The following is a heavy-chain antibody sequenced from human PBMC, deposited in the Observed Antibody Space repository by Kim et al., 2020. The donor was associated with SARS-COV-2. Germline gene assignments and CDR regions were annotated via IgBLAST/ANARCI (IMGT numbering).Heavy chain of an antibody. Sequence: SETLSLTCAVSGGSISTDGYFWAWIRQPPGKGLEWIGTIYYTGSTYYNPSLKSRVSISMDTSKNHFSLKLTSVSAAGTALYFCARHAKVDGVSRYYFDFWGQGAMVSVSS. J-gene: IGHJ4*02. D-gene: IGHD6-19*01. CDR1: GGSISTDGYF. CDR3: ARHAKVDGVSRYYFDF. CDR2: IYYTGST. V-gene: IGHV4-39*01.